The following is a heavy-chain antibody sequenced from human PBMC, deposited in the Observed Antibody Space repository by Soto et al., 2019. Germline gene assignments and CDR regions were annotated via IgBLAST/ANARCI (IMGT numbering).Heavy chain of an antibody. CDR1: GFSVSSNY. Sequence: EVQLVESGGGLVQPGGSLRLSCTASGFSVSSNYMSWVRQAPAKGVEWVSVINSDGSTYYADSVKGRFTISRDNSKNTLYLQMHSLRAEDTAVHYCVTGSTMFRGLIPSHLRFDPWGQGTLVTVSS. D-gene: IGHD3-10*01. CDR3: VTGSTMFRGLIPSHLRFDP. V-gene: IGHV3-66*01. CDR2: INSDGST. J-gene: IGHJ5*02.